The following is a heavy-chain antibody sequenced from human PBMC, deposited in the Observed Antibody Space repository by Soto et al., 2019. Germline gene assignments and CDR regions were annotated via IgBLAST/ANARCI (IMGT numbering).Heavy chain of an antibody. J-gene: IGHJ6*02. Sequence: GGSLRLSCAAPGFTLSSYSMNWVRQAPGKGLEWVSSISSSSSYIYYADSVKGRFTISRDNAKNSLYLQMNSLRAEDTAVYYCAREYDFWSGYYSAYYYGMDVWGQGTTVTVSS. CDR1: GFTLSSYS. CDR2: ISSSSSYI. CDR3: AREYDFWSGYYSAYYYGMDV. V-gene: IGHV3-21*01. D-gene: IGHD3-3*01.